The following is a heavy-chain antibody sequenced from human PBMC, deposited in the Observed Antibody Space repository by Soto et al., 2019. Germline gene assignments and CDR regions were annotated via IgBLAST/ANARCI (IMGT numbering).Heavy chain of an antibody. Sequence: QVELVESGGGVVQPGRSLRLSCAASGFPFSSYGMHWVRQAPGKGLEWVAVISYDGSNQYYADSVKGRFTISRDNSKNTLYLEVNSLRPEERAVYFCAKSRMGSSWYEGASWGQGTLVTVSS. V-gene: IGHV3-30*18. CDR1: GFPFSSYG. CDR2: ISYDGSNQ. CDR3: AKSRMGSSWYEGAS. D-gene: IGHD6-13*01. J-gene: IGHJ5*02.